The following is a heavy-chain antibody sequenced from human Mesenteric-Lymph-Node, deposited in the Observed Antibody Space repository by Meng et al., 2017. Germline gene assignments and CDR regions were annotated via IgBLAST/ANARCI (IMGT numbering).Heavy chain of an antibody. CDR1: GYTFSGYY. CDR3: AREPPRIAVAGNTFDY. D-gene: IGHD6-19*01. CDR2: INPNSGGT. J-gene: IGHJ4*02. Sequence: ASVKVSCKASGYTFSGYYVHWVRQAPGQGLEWMGRINPNSGGTDYAQKLQGRVTMTTDTSTSTAYMELRSLRSDDTAVYYCAREPPRIAVAGNTFDYWGQGTLVTVSS. V-gene: IGHV1-2*06.